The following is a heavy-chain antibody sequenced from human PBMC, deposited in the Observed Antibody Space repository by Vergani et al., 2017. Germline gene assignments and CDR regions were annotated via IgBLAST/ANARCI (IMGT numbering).Heavy chain of an antibody. D-gene: IGHD1-7*01. V-gene: IGHV1-18*01. CDR1: GYTFTSYG. Sequence: QVQLVQSGAEVKKPGASVKVSCQASGYTFTSYGISWVRQAPGQGLEWMGWISAYNGNTNYAQKLQGRVTMTTETSTSTAYMELRSLRSDDTAVYYCARDLRRITGTNWFDPWGQGTLVTVSS. CDR3: ARDLRRITGTNWFDP. CDR2: ISAYNGNT. J-gene: IGHJ5*02.